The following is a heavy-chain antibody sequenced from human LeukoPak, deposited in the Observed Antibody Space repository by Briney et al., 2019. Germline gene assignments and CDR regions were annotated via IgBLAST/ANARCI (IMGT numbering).Heavy chain of an antibody. D-gene: IGHD2-15*01. CDR1: GYTFTSYA. CDR2: INAGNGNT. CDR3: ARSGHDYYYYGMDV. J-gene: IGHJ6*02. Sequence: ASVKVSYKASGYTFTSYAMHWVRQAPGQRLEWMGWINAGNGNTKYSQKFQGRVTITRDTSASTAYMELSGLRSEDTAVYYCARSGHDYYYYGMDVWGQGTTVTVSS. V-gene: IGHV1-3*01.